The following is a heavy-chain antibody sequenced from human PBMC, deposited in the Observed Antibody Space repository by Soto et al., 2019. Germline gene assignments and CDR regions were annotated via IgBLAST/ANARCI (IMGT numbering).Heavy chain of an antibody. CDR2: INGPGVST. V-gene: IGHV3-23*01. CDR1: GLTFSMHD. J-gene: IGHJ4*02. CDR3: ITDPNWEWGY. Sequence: EVQLLQSGGGLVQPGGSLRLSCVASGLTFSMHDMNWVRQPPGKGLEYVANINGPGVSTSYADAVRGRFTISRDNSRDTLFLEMNSLTDEDTAVYHCITDPNWEWGYWGQGALVTVSS. D-gene: IGHD1-1*01.